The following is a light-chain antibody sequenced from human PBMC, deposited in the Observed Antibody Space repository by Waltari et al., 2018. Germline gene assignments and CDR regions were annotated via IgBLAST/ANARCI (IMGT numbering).Light chain of an antibody. J-gene: IGLJ2*01. CDR2: EVT. CDR1: RTDVCNSKH. Sequence: QPALTQPASVSGSPGQSITTPCPGTRTDVCNSKHVCWYQQHPGKAPKLIISEVTERPSGVSDRFSGSKSGNTASLTISGLQAEDEADYYCLSYTSSITFVFGGGTKLSVL. CDR3: LSYTSSITFV. V-gene: IGLV2-23*02.